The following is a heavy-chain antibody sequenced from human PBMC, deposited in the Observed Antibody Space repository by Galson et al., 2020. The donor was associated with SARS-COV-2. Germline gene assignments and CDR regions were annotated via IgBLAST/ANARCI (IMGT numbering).Heavy chain of an antibody. CDR3: ARGEYDILTGYYPLDY. CDR2: IWTSGST. Sequence: SETLSLTCTVSGGSISSYYWSWIRQPAGKGLEWIGRIWTSGSTNYNPSPKSRVTMSVDTSKNQFSLKLSSVTAADTAVYYCARGEYDILTGYYPLDYWGQGTLVTVSS. CDR1: GGSISSYY. D-gene: IGHD3-9*01. V-gene: IGHV4-4*07. J-gene: IGHJ4*02.